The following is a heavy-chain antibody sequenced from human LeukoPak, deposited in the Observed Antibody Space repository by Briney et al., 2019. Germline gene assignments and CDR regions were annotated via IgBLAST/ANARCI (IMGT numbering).Heavy chain of an antibody. CDR2: IYYSGST. J-gene: IGHJ6*02. CDR3: ARGRYYYGSGSSFYYYYGMDV. CDR1: GGSISSYY. V-gene: IGHV4-39*07. Sequence: SETLSLTCTVSGGSISSYYWGWIRQPPGKGLEWIGSIYYSGSTYYNPSLKSRVTISVDTSKNQFSLKLSSVTAADTAVYYCARGRYYYGSGSSFYYYYGMDVWGQGTTVTVSS. D-gene: IGHD3-10*01.